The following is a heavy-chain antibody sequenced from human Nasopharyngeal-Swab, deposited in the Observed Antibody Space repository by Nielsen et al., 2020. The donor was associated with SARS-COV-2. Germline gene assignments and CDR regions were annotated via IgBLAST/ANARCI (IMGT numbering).Heavy chain of an antibody. V-gene: IGHV3-23*01. CDR3: AKDRGDYGYIWGSYRGGFDY. J-gene: IGHJ4*02. CDR2: ISGSGGGT. Sequence: WIRQPPGKGPEWVSTISGSGGGTYYADSVKGRFTISRDNSKNTLYLQMNSLRAEDTAVYYCAKDRGDYGYIWGSYRGGFDYWGQGTLVTVSS. D-gene: IGHD3-16*02.